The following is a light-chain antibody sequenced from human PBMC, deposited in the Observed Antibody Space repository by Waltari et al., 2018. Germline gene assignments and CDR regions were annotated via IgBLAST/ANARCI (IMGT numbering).Light chain of an antibody. CDR1: DSDIGAYNY. J-gene: IGLJ2*01. CDR2: DVS. Sequence: QSALAQPASVSGSPGQSITISSTGTDSDIGAYNYLSWYQQHPGIAPKLLLYDVSDRPSGVSDRFSGSKSGKTASLTISGLQPEDAADYYCSSYTRRNTVIFGGGTKLTVV. CDR3: SSYTRRNTVI. V-gene: IGLV2-14*03.